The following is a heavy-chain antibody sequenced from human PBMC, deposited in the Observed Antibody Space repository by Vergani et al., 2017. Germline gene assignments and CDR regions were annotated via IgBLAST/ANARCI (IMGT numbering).Heavy chain of an antibody. CDR2: ISAYNGNT. V-gene: IGHV1-18*01. Sequence: QVQLVQSGAEVKKPGASVKVSCKASGYTFTSYGISWVRQAPGQGLEWMGWISAYNGNTNYAQKLQGRVTMTTDTSTSTAYMELRSLRSDDTAGYYCARDPHIAVAGIAKYGMDVWGQGTTVTVSS. D-gene: IGHD6-19*01. J-gene: IGHJ6*02. CDR3: ARDPHIAVAGIAKYGMDV. CDR1: GYTFTSYG.